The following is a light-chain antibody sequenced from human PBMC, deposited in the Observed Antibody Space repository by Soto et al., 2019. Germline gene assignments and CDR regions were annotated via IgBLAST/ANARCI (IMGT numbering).Light chain of an antibody. CDR1: QSISNW. J-gene: IGKJ1*01. V-gene: IGKV1-5*03. Sequence: DIQMTQSPSSLSASVGDRATFTCRASQSISNWLAWYQQKPGKAPKLLIYKASTLESGVPSRFSGSGSGTEFTLTISSLQPEDFATYYCQQYNSYPWTFGQGTKVDIK. CDR3: QQYNSYPWT. CDR2: KAS.